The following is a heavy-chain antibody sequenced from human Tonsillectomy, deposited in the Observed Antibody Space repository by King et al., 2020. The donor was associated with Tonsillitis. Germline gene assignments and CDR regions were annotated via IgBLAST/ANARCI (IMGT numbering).Heavy chain of an antibody. CDR1: GGTIRSSRHY. J-gene: IGHJ4*02. D-gene: IGHD3-10*01. V-gene: IGHV4-39*01. Sequence: LQLQESGPGLVKPSETLSLTCTVSGGTIRSSRHYWGWIRQPPGQGLEWIVTFYFSGSTFYSPSLKSRVTTFVDASKSQFSLNLTSVTAADTAIYYCAGTTLALAGEWAFDYWGRGTLVTVSS. CDR2: FYFSGST. CDR3: AGTTLALAGEWAFDY.